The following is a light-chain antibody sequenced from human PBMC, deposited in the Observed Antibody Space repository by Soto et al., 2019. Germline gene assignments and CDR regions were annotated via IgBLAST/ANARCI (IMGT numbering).Light chain of an antibody. J-gene: IGKJ1*01. Sequence: EIVLTQSPGTLSLSPWEIATLSCRASQSVASSHLAWYRQKPGQAPRLLFYDASTRATGIPARFSGSGSGTEFTLTINSLQSEDFAVYYCQQYNNWPRTFGQGTKVDI. CDR2: DAS. CDR1: QSVASSH. CDR3: QQYNNWPRT. V-gene: IGKV3-15*01.